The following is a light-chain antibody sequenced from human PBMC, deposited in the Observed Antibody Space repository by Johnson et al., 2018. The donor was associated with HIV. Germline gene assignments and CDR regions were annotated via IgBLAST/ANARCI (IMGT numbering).Light chain of an antibody. V-gene: IGLV1-51*01. Sequence: QSVLTQPPSVSAAPGQKVTISCSGSTYNIGNNYVSWYQQLPGKAPKLLIYDNNKRPSGIPDRFFGSKSGTSATLGITGLQTGDEADNYCGTWDSSLSAYVCGTGTKVTVL. J-gene: IGLJ1*01. CDR2: DNN. CDR3: GTWDSSLSAYV. CDR1: TYNIGNNY.